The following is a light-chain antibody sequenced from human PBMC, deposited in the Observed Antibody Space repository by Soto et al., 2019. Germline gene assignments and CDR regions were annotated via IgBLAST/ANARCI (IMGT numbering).Light chain of an antibody. CDR1: QTISSW. Sequence: DIQMTQSPSTLSASVGDRVTITCRASQTISSWLAWYQQKPGKAPKLLIYKASSLESGVSSRFSGSGSGKEFTLTLSSLQPDDFATYYCQQYNSYSRTFRRGTKVEIK. CDR3: QQYNSYSRT. J-gene: IGKJ1*01. CDR2: KAS. V-gene: IGKV1-5*03.